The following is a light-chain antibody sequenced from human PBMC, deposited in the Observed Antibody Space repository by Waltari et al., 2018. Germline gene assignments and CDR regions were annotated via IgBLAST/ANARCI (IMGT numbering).Light chain of an antibody. J-gene: IGKJ4*01. V-gene: IGKV3-20*01. CDR3: QQYGSL. CDR2: GAS. CDR1: ASTSRSS. Sequence: ELVLTQSPGTLCLSPGESATLSCRTSASTSRSSLAWYQQKLGQAPRLLIHGASTRATGIPDRFSGSGSGTDFTLTISRLEPEDVAVYYCQQYGSLFGGGTKVEIK.